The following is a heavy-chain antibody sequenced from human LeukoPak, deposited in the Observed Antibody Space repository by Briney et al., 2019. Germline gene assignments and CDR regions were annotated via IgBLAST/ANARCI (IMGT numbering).Heavy chain of an antibody. Sequence: GGSLRLSCAASGFTFSDYYMSWIRQAPGKGLEWVSYISSSGSTIYYADSVKGRFTISRDNAKNSLYLQMNSLRAEDTAVYYCARAPWEFYYDSSLPPTGIWGQGTLVTVSS. CDR3: ARAPWEFYYDSSLPPTGI. V-gene: IGHV3-11*04. CDR2: ISSSGSTI. D-gene: IGHD3-22*01. CDR1: GFTFSDYY. J-gene: IGHJ4*02.